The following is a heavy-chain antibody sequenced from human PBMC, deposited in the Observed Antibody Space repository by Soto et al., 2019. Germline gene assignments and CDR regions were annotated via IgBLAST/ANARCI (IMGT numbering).Heavy chain of an antibody. D-gene: IGHD3-3*01. CDR1: GGSFSGYY. V-gene: IGHV4-34*01. J-gene: IGHJ4*02. CDR2: INHSGST. CDR3: ARGPIGPTLDY. Sequence: QVQLQQWGAGLLKPSETLSLTCAVYGGSFSGYYWSWIRQPPGKGLEWIGEINHSGSTNYNPSLKSRVTISVDTSKNPFSLKLSSVTAADTAVYYCARGPIGPTLDYWGQGTLVTVSS.